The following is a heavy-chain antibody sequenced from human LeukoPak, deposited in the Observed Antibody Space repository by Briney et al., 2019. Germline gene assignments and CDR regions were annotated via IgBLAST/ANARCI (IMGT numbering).Heavy chain of an antibody. CDR2: INGNGGST. CDR3: ARDGGVSNYYGMDV. CDR1: GFTFDDYG. Sequence: GGSLRLPCATSGFTFDDYGMSWVRQAPGKGLEWVANINGNGGSTGYADSVKGRFTISRDNSKNTLYLQMNSLRAEDTAVYYCARDGGVSNYYGMDVWGQGTTVTVSS. D-gene: IGHD2-15*01. J-gene: IGHJ6*02. V-gene: IGHV3-20*04.